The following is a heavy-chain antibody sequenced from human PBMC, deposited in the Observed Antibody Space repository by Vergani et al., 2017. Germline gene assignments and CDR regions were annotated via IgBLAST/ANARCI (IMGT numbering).Heavy chain of an antibody. D-gene: IGHD5-18*01. Sequence: EVQLVETGGGVVRPGGSLRLSCAASGFTFEDYGTSWVRRAPGKGLEWVSGINWKGGSTGYADSVKGRFTISRDNAKNSLYLQMNSLRAEDTALYHCARDRGCYGNWFDPWGQGTLVTVSS. V-gene: IGHV3-20*01. CDR3: ARDRGCYGNWFDP. CDR1: GFTFEDYG. CDR2: INWKGGST. J-gene: IGHJ5*02.